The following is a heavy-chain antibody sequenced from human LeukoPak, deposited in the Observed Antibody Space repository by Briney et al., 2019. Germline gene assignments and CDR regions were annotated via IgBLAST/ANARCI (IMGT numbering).Heavy chain of an antibody. D-gene: IGHD6-19*01. CDR3: ARDGGYSRGWTYGAGDY. CDR2: ISNDGSDK. Sequence: PGRSLRLSCAASGFTFSRYVMHWVRQAPGKGLECVAVISNDGSDKYYADSVKGRFTISRDNSKNTLYLQMNSLRAEDTALYYCARDGGYSRGWTYGAGDYWGQGTLVTVSS. CDR1: GFTFSRYV. J-gene: IGHJ4*02. V-gene: IGHV3-30*04.